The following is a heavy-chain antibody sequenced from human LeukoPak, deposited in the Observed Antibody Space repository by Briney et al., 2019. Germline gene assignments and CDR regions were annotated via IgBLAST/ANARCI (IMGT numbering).Heavy chain of an antibody. CDR2: ISSGGSTK. V-gene: IGHV3-48*03. J-gene: IGHJ4*02. Sequence: PTGXXXXXXCAXSGFIFTTYEMHWVRQAPGKGLEWLSYISSGGSTKYYADYVKGRFTISRDNAKNSLYLQMNSLRAEDTAVYYCASGSGSYSPDYWGQGTLVTVSS. CDR1: GFIFTTYE. D-gene: IGHD3-10*01. CDR3: ASGSGSYSPDY.